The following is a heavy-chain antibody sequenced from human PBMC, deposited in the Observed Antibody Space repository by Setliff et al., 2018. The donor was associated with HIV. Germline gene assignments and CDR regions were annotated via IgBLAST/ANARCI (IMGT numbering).Heavy chain of an antibody. CDR3: ARSGSGWFLSY. D-gene: IGHD6-19*01. Sequence: SETLSLTCTVSSYSITSGNYWGWIRQSPGKGLEWIGSIYHSGNTYYNPSLKSRVTISLDKSKNQFSLKLSSVTAADTAVYYCARSGSGWFLSYWGQGTLVTVSS. CDR2: IYHSGNT. V-gene: IGHV4-38-2*02. CDR1: SYSITSGNY. J-gene: IGHJ4*02.